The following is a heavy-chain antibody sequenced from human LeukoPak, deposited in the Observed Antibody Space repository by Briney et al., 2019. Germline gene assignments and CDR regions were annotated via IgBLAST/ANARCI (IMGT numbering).Heavy chain of an antibody. CDR1: GFIFSSDS. D-gene: IGHD6-13*01. CDR3: ARKGQGSNWAAEYFQN. CDR2: ISSTGAYI. V-gene: IGHV3-21*04. J-gene: IGHJ1*01. Sequence: GGSLRLSCATSGFIFSSDSMIWVRQAPGKGLEWVSSISSTGAYIYYADSLKGRFTISRDNAKNSLYLQMNSLRAEDTAVYYCARKGQGSNWAAEYFQNWGQGTLVTVSS.